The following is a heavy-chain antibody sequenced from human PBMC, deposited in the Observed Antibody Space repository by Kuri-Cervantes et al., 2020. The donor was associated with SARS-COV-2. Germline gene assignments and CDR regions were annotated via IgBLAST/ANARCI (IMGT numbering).Heavy chain of an antibody. CDR1: GYTFTSYY. D-gene: IGHD1-1*01. J-gene: IGHJ6*03. CDR3: ARSWGNWRYMDV. Sequence: ASVKVSCKASGYTFTSYYMHWVRQAPGQGLEWMGIINPSGGSTSYAQKFRGRVTMTRDTSTSTVYMELSSLRSEDTAVYYCARSWGNWRYMDVWGKGTTVTVSS. CDR2: INPSGGST. V-gene: IGHV1-46*01.